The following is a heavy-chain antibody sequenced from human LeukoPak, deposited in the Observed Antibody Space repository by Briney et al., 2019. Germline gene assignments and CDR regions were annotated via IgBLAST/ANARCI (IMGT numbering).Heavy chain of an antibody. CDR1: GGSINNYY. J-gene: IGHJ4*02. CDR2: IHFSGSS. V-gene: IGHV4-59*08. CDR3: ASRSAVTVSGFDY. D-gene: IGHD3-10*01. Sequence: PSETLSLTCTVSGGSINNYYWNWLRQPPGKGLEWIGYIHFSGSSRYNPSLKSRVTMSLDTSKNELSLNLSSATAADTAVYYCASRSAVTVSGFDYWGQGTLVTVSS.